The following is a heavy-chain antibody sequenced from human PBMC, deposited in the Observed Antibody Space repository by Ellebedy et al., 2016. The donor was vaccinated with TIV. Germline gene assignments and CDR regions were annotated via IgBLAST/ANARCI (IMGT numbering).Heavy chain of an antibody. D-gene: IGHD1-26*01. CDR2: IYYSGST. V-gene: IGHV4-59*08. Sequence: MPSETLSLTCTVSGGSISSYYWSWIRQPPGKGLEWIGYIYYSGSTNYSPSLKSRVTISVDTSKNQFSLKLSSVTAADTAVYYCARQGGYSGSRDYWGQGTLVTVSS. CDR1: GGSISSYY. J-gene: IGHJ4*02. CDR3: ARQGGYSGSRDY.